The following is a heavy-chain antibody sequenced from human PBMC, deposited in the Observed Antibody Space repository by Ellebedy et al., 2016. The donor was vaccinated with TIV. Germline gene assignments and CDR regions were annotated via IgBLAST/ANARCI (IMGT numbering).Heavy chain of an antibody. CDR1: GFTFSASW. V-gene: IGHV3-7*01. Sequence: GESLKISCAASGFTFSASWMTWVRQAPGQGLEWVANINQDGRTTKYVDSVKGRFTISRDNAKNSLYLQLNSLRVDDTAMYYCATDKVCFTFDIWGRGTMVTVSS. J-gene: IGHJ3*02. CDR2: INQDGRTT. CDR3: ATDKVCFTFDI.